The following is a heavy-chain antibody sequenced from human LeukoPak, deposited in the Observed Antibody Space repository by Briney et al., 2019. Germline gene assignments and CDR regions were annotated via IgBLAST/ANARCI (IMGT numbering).Heavy chain of an antibody. CDR3: ATGALPLGFSEVLRPGNYFFNYMGV. CDR2: ISPDGNNE. V-gene: IGHV3-30*04. CDR1: GFTFSTYP. Sequence: GGSLRLTCDASGFTFSTYPMHWGSQAPDRGLEWLTLISPDGNNEDYAVSVKGRFTISRDNSKNTQYLQMTSLTSEDTAIYYCATGALPLGFSEVLRPGNYFFNYMGVWGTGTTVVVSS. D-gene: IGHD3-3*02. J-gene: IGHJ6*03.